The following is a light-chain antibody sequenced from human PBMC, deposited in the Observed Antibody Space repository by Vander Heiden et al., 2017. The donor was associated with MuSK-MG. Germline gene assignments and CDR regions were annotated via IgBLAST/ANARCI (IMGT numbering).Light chain of an antibody. V-gene: IGLV1-40*01. CDR1: SSNIGAGYD. CDR2: GNS. J-gene: IGLJ3*02. CDR3: QSFDSSLSGSV. Sequence: QSVLPQPPSVSGAPGQRVTIACTGTSSNIGAGYDVQWYQQLPGTAPKLLIHGNSNRPSGVPDRFSGSKSGASASLAITGLQAEDEADYYCQSFDSSLSGSVFGGGTRLTVL.